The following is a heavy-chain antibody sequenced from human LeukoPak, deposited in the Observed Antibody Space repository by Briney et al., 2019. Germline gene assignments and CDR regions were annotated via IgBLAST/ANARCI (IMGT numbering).Heavy chain of an antibody. V-gene: IGHV4-34*01. CDR1: GGSFSGYY. Sequence: SETLSLTCAVYGGSFSGYYWSWIRQPPGKGLEWIGEINHSGSTNYNPSLKSQVTISVDTSKNQFSLKLSSVTAADTAVYYCARRIFGVVTGFDYWGQGTLVTVSS. D-gene: IGHD3-3*01. CDR3: ARRIFGVVTGFDY. J-gene: IGHJ4*02. CDR2: INHSGST.